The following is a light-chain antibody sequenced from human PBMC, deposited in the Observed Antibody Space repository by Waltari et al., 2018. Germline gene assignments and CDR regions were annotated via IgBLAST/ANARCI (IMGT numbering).Light chain of an antibody. CDR2: DAS. V-gene: IGKV3-11*01. J-gene: IGKJ4*01. CDR3: QQRFTWPPFT. CDR1: QTISTY. Sequence: IVVTQSPAALSLSPGERATHSCRASQTISTYLAWYQQKPGQAPRLLIYDASKRAPAIPVRFSGSGYGTDFTLTINSLEPEDFAVYYCQQRFTWPPFTFGGGTKIEIK.